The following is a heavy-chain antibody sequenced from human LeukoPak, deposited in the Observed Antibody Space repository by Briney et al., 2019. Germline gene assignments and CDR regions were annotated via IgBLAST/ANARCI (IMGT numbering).Heavy chain of an antibody. CDR3: ARDSSDAFDI. CDR1: GGSISSHF. J-gene: IGHJ3*02. Sequence: SETLSLTCTVSGGSISSHFWTWIRQPPGKGLEWIGYIYSGSGTTNYNPSLKSRVTISVDTSKNQFSLKLSYVTAADTAVYCCARDSSDAFDIWGQGTMVTVSS. CDR2: IYSGSGTT. V-gene: IGHV4-59*11.